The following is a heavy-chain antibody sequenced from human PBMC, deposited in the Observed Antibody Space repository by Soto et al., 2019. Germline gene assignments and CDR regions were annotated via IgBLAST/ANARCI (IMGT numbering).Heavy chain of an antibody. D-gene: IGHD4-17*01. CDR2: INPNSGGT. V-gene: IGHV1-2*02. CDR1: GYTFTGYY. J-gene: IGHJ4*02. Sequence: GASVKVSCKASGYTFTGYYMHWVRQAPGQGLEWMGWINPNSGGTNYAQKFQGRVTMTRDTSISTAYMELSRLRSDDTAVYYCARDRYGDYDLLTFDHWGPGTLVTVSS. CDR3: ARDRYGDYDLLTFDH.